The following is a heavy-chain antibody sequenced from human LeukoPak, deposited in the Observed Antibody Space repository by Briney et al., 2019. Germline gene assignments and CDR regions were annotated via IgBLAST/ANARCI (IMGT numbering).Heavy chain of an antibody. CDR3: ARGGFSYHYYSYYHYMDV. CDR1: GFAFSHYW. D-gene: IGHD2-2*01. Sequence: TGGSLRLSCAASGFAFSHYWMHWVRQVPGKGLVWVSRIHGDQSSTAYAESVNGRFTISRDNTKNTLSLQMNNLRAEDTAVYYCARGGFSYHYYSYYHYMDVWGKGTTVTVSS. J-gene: IGHJ6*03. V-gene: IGHV3-74*01. CDR2: IHGDQSST.